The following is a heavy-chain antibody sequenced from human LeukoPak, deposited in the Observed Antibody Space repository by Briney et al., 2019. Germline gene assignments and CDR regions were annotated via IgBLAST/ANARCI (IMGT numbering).Heavy chain of an antibody. J-gene: IGHJ4*02. D-gene: IGHD2-15*01. CDR1: GGSISSGGYY. CDR2: IYHSGST. Sequence: SQTLSLTCTVSGGSISSGGYYWSWIRQPPGKGLEWIGYIYHSGSTYYNPSLKSRVTISVDRSKNQFSLKLSSVTAADTAVYYCARRLAGIFDYWGQGTLVTVSS. V-gene: IGHV4-30-2*01. CDR3: ARRLAGIFDY.